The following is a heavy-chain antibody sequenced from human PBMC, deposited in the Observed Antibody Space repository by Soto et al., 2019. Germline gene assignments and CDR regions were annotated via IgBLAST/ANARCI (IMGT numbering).Heavy chain of an antibody. V-gene: IGHV1-18*01. Sequence: QVQLLQSGAEVKKPGASVKVSCKASGYTFTNYGITWVRQAPGQGLEWMGWISAYNGDTHYTQRLRGTVTMTTDTSTSTAYLELRGLRSDDTAVYYCARVRQRVGYFYYYMDVWGKGTTVTVAS. CDR3: ARVRQRVGYFYYYMDV. J-gene: IGHJ6*03. CDR1: GYTFTNYG. D-gene: IGHD6-6*01. CDR2: ISAYNGDT.